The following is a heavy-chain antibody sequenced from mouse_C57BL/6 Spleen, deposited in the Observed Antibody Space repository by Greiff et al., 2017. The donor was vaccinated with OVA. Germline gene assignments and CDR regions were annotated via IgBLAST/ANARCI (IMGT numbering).Heavy chain of an antibody. J-gene: IGHJ4*01. V-gene: IGHV1-19*01. CDR3: ARGAAQAHYYAIDY. Sequence: EVQLQESGPVLVKPGASVKMSCKASGYTFTDYYMNWVKQSHGKSLEWIGVINPYNGGTSYNQKFKGKATLTVDKSSSTAYMELNSLTSEDSAVYYCARGAAQAHYYAIDYWGQGTSVTVSS. CDR2: INPYNGGT. D-gene: IGHD3-2*02. CDR1: GYTFTDYY.